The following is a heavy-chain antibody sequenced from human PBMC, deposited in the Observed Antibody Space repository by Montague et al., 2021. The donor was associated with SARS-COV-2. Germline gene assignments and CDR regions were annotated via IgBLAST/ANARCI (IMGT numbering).Heavy chain of an antibody. D-gene: IGHD6-19*01. CDR3: ARRAQWQLSWFFDL. J-gene: IGHJ2*01. V-gene: IGHV4-39*01. CDR1: SGSISSGTYY. CDR2: INYSGKT. Sequence: SETLSLTCTVSSGSISSGTYYWGWVRQPPGQGLEWIGTINYSGKTYYNPSLKSRVTISVDTSKNQFSLKVTSVTAADTAVYYCARRAQWQLSWFFDLWGRGTLVTVSS.